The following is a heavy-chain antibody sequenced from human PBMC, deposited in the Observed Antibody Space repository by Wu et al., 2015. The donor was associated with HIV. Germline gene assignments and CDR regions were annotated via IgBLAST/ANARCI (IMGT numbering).Heavy chain of an antibody. V-gene: IGHV1-2*02. CDR1: GYTFTGYY. J-gene: IGHJ3*02. D-gene: IGHD3-9*01. Sequence: QVQLVQSGAEVKKPGASVKVSCKASGYTFTGYYMHWVRQAPGQGLEWMGWINPNSGGTNYAQKFQGRVTMTRDTSISTAYMELSRLRSDDTAVYYCARDGVVLRYFDWLLTXPNAFDIWGQGTMVTVSS. CDR2: INPNSGGT. CDR3: ARDGVVLRYFDWLLTXPNAFDI.